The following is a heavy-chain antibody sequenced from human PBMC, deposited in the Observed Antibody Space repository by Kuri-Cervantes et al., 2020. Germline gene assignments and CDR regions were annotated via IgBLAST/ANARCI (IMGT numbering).Heavy chain of an antibody. Sequence: ASVKVSCKASGYTFTSYYMHWVRQAPGQGLEWMGIINPSGGSTSYAQKFQGRVTMTRDTSMSTVYMELSSLRSEDTAVYYCARDARDDAFDIWGQGTMVTVSS. V-gene: IGHV1-46*01. CDR1: GYTFTSYY. CDR2: INPSGGST. CDR3: ARDARDDAFDI. J-gene: IGHJ3*02.